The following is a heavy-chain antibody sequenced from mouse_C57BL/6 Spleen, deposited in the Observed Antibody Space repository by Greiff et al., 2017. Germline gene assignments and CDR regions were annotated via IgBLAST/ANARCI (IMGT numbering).Heavy chain of an antibody. J-gene: IGHJ3*01. CDR3: ARGRDFQFAY. Sequence: DVHLVESGPGLVKPSQSLSLTCSVTGYSITSGYYWNWIRQFPGNKLEWMGYISYDGSNNYNPSLKNRISITRDTSKNQFFLKLNSVTTEDTATYYCARGRDFQFAYWGQGTLVTVSA. CDR2: ISYDGSN. V-gene: IGHV3-6*01. CDR1: GYSITSGYY.